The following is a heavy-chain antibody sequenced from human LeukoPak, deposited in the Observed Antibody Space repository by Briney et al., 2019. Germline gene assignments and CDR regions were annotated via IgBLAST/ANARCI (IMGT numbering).Heavy chain of an antibody. Sequence: SQTLSLTCTVSGGSASTYYWSWIRQPPGKRLEWFGHIYSSGATNYNPSLKSRVTISIDTSKTQFSLHRYSVTAADTGVYYWASTKSDYYSASYYYMDVWGKGTTGTVSS. CDR3: ASTKSDYYSASYYYMDV. CDR1: GGSASTYY. D-gene: IGHD3-3*01. V-gene: IGHV4-4*09. CDR2: IYSSGAT. J-gene: IGHJ6*03.